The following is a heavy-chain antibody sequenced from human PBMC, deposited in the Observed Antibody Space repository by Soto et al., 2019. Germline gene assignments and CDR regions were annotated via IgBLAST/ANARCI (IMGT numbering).Heavy chain of an antibody. CDR3: AKGPRSCSGGSCYSGDYWYFDL. Sequence: QVQLVESGGGVVQPGRSLRLSCAASGFTFSSYGMHWVRQAPGKGLEWVAVISYDGSNKYYADSVKGRFTISRDNSKNTLYLQMNSLRAEDTAVYYCAKGPRSCSGGSCYSGDYWYFDLWGRGTLVTVSS. CDR1: GFTFSSYG. D-gene: IGHD2-15*01. V-gene: IGHV3-30*18. J-gene: IGHJ2*01. CDR2: ISYDGSNK.